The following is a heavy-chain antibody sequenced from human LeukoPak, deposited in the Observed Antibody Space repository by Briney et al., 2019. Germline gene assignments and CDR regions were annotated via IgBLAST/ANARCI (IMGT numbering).Heavy chain of an antibody. D-gene: IGHD1-26*01. CDR3: ARDKNSEWELLDY. J-gene: IGHJ4*02. CDR2: INAGNGNT. CDR1: GYTFTNYA. V-gene: IGHV1-3*01. Sequence: ASVKVSCKASGYTFTNYAIHWVRQAPGQRLEWMGWINAGNGNTKYSQKFQGRVTITRDTSASTAYMELSSLRSEDTAVYYCARDKNSEWELLDYWGQGTLVTVSS.